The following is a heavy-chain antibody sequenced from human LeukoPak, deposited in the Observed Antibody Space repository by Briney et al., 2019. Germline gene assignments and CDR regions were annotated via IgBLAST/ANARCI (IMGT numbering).Heavy chain of an antibody. CDR3: ARAAGPLAAPDF. D-gene: IGHD6-13*01. Sequence: SETLSLTCTVSGGSISSYYWSWIRQHPGKGLEWIGYIYYSGSTNYNPSLKSRVTISVDTSKNQFSLKLSSVTAADTAVYYCARAAGPLAAPDFWGQGTPVTVSS. CDR1: GGSISSYY. J-gene: IGHJ4*02. V-gene: IGHV4-59*01. CDR2: IYYSGST.